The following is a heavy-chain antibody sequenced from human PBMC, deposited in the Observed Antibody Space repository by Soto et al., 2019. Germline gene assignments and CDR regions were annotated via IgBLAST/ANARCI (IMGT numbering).Heavy chain of an antibody. CDR3: ASHLVMTGTSGFDH. V-gene: IGHV4-4*02. Sequence: QVQLQESGPGLVTPSGTLSLTCAVSSGSIFSSNWWSWVRQPPGKGLEWIGEIRNNGGAANYNPSLRSRVIISVDTSKNEFSLKLFSVTAADTAVYYCASHLVMTGTSGFDHWGLGTLVTVSS. D-gene: IGHD3-9*01. CDR2: IRNNGGAA. J-gene: IGHJ4*02. CDR1: SGSIFSSNW.